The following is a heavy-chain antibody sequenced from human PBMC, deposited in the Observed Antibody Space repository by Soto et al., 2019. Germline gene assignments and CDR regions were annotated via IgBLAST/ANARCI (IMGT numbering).Heavy chain of an antibody. CDR2: IYYSGST. CDR3: ARHPALAGYYFVY. CDR1: GGSLSSSSYY. V-gene: IGHV4-39*01. D-gene: IGHD6-19*01. Sequence: PSETLSLTCTVSGGSLSSSSYYWGWIRQPPGKGLEWIGSIYYSGSTYYNPSLKSRVTISVDTSKNQFSLTLSSVTAADTAVYYCARHPALAGYYFVYSGPGTLVTVFS. J-gene: IGHJ4*02.